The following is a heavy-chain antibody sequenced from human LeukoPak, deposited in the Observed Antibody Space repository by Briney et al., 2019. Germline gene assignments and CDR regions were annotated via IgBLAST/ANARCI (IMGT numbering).Heavy chain of an antibody. Sequence: GGSLRLSCAASGFTFSSYAMSWVRQAPGKGLEWVSAISGSGGSTYYADSVKGRFTISRDNSKNTLYLQMNSLRAEDTAVYYCAITGGDIVVVPAAEFDYWGQGTLVTVSS. CDR2: ISGSGGST. V-gene: IGHV3-23*01. CDR1: GFTFSSYA. J-gene: IGHJ4*02. D-gene: IGHD2-2*01. CDR3: AITGGDIVVVPAAEFDY.